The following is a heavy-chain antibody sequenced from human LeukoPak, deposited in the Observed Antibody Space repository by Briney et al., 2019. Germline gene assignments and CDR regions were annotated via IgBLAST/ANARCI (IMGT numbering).Heavy chain of an antibody. D-gene: IGHD6-13*01. CDR3: ARGYAGSSWCFDY. CDR1: GYTFTGYY. J-gene: IGHJ4*02. Sequence: GASVKVSCKASGYTFTGYYMHWVRQAPGQGLEWMGWINPNSGGTNYAQKFQGRVTMTRDTSISTAYMELSRLRSDDTAVYYCARGYAGSSWCFDYWGQGTLVTVSS. V-gene: IGHV1-2*02. CDR2: INPNSGGT.